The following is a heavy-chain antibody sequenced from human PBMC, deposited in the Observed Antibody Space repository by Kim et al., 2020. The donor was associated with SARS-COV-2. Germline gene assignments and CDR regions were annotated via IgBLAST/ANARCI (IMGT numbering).Heavy chain of an antibody. Sequence: YSQKFQGRVTSTRDTSASTAYMELSSLRSEDTAVYYCARGPYNWNDRFDYWGQGTLVTVSS. J-gene: IGHJ4*02. V-gene: IGHV1-3*01. CDR3: ARGPYNWNDRFDY. D-gene: IGHD1-1*01.